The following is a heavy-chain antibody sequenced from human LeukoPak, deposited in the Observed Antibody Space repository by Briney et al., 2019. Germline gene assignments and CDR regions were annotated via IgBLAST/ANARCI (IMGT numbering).Heavy chain of an antibody. V-gene: IGHV5-51*01. CDR1: GYSFTSYW. CDR2: IYPHDSDT. CDR3: ARQPKVTTAYYGIDF. J-gene: IGHJ6*02. D-gene: IGHD4-11*01. Sequence: GESLKISCKGSGYSFTSYWIAWVRQMPGKGLEWMGIIYPHDSDTRYSPSFQGQVTISADRSINTAYLQWSALKASDTAVYFCARQPKVTTAYYGIDFWGQGTTVTVSS.